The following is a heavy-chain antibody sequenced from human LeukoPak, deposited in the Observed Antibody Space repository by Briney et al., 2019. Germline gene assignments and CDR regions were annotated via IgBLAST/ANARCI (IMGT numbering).Heavy chain of an antibody. J-gene: IGHJ6*02. D-gene: IGHD2-21*02. CDR2: IYYGGST. Sequence: PSETLSLTCTVSGGSISSGDYYWSWIRQPPRKGLEWIGYIYYGGSTYYNPSLKSRVTISVDTSKNQFSLKLSSVTAADTAVYYCARAPYCGGDCYSAWQSYYYYGMDVWGQGTTVTVSS. CDR1: GGSISSGDYY. V-gene: IGHV4-30-4*01. CDR3: ARAPYCGGDCYSAWQSYYYYGMDV.